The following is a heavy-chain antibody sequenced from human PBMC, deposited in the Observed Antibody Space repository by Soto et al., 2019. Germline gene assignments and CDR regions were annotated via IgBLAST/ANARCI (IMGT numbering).Heavy chain of an antibody. CDR1: GNTFTGYY. Sequence: QVQLVQSGAEVKKPGASVKVSCKASGNTFTGYYMHWVRQAPGQGLEWMGWINPNSGGTNYAQKFQGWVTMTRDTSISTAYMELSRLRSDDTAVYYCARAPPYYDFWPRFAFDIWGQGTMVTVSS. CDR3: ARAPPYYDFWPRFAFDI. J-gene: IGHJ3*02. D-gene: IGHD3-3*01. V-gene: IGHV1-2*04. CDR2: INPNSGGT.